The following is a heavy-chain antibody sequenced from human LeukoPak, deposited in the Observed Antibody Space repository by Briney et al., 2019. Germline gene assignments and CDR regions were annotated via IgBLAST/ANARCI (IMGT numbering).Heavy chain of an antibody. D-gene: IGHD3-3*01. V-gene: IGHV4-34*01. CDR3: ARGDDFWSGYYAAFDI. J-gene: IGHJ3*02. CDR1: GGSFSGYY. Sequence: SETLSLTRAVYGGSFSGYYWSWIRQPPGKGLEWIGEINHSGSTNYNPSLKSRVTISVDTSKNQFSLKLSSVTAADTAVYYCARGDDFWSGYYAAFDIWGQGTMVTVSS. CDR2: INHSGST.